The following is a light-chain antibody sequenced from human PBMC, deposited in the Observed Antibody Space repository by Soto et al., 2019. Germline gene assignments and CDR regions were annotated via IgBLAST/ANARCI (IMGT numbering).Light chain of an antibody. Sequence: QSLLTQSPSSSGTPGHMFTISFSLSSSNIGNSTVNWYQQFPGTYPKLLIYANNRRPSGVPDRFSGSKSGTSASLAISGLQSEDEADYTCEEWDERLNGSVFG. J-gene: IGLJ1*01. CDR3: EEWDERLNGSV. CDR1: SSNIGNST. V-gene: IGLV1-44*01. CDR2: ANN.